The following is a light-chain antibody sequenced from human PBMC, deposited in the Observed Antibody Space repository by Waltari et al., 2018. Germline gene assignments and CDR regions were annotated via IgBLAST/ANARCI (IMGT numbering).Light chain of an antibody. CDR2: AAT. CDR3: QHNYRTPPT. V-gene: IGKV1-39*01. CDR1: QSISDY. J-gene: IGKJ1*01. Sequence: QSPSSLSASVGDRVTITCRASQSISDYLNWFQVKPGRAPNLLIYAATGLQSGVPSRFNGSGSGAHFTLTISRLRPEDSASYFCQHNYRTPPTFGQGTKV.